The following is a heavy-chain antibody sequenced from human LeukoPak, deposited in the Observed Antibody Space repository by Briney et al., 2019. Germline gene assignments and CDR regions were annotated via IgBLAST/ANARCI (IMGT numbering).Heavy chain of an antibody. V-gene: IGHV3-49*05. CDR3: TTPVYAQGGDY. CDR2: IRSEAYGGTT. D-gene: IGHD2/OR15-2a*01. CDR1: GFTFGDFA. Sequence: KPGGSLRLSCTASGFTFGDFAMSWFRQAPGKGLEWVGFIRSEAYGGTTEYAASVKGRFTISRDDSKSIAYLQMNSLNTEDTAVYYCTTPVYAQGGDYWGQGTLVTVSS. J-gene: IGHJ4*02.